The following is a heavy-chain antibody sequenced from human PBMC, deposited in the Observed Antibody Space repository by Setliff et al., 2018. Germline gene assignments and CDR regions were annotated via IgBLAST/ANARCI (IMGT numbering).Heavy chain of an antibody. J-gene: IGHJ4*02. Sequence: GGSLRLSCAASGFTFDDYGMSWVRQAPGKGLEWVSGINWNGVKTDYAESLKGRFAISRDNAKNSLYLQMNSLRAEDTALYYCARTCSGSGCYAGLESWGQGTPVTVSS. V-gene: IGHV3-20*04. CDR2: INWNGVKT. D-gene: IGHD2-15*01. CDR1: GFTFDDYG. CDR3: ARTCSGSGCYAGLES.